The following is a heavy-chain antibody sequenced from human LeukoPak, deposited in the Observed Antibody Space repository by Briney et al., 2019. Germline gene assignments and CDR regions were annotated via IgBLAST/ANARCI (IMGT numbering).Heavy chain of an antibody. J-gene: IGHJ6*03. CDR2: INHSGST. CDR3: ARGPYSYGSYRSYYYYYMDV. CDR1: GGSFSAYY. Sequence: PSETLSLTCAVYGGSFSAYYWSWIRQPPEKGLEWIGEINHSGSTNYNPSLKSRVTISVDTSKNQFSLKLSSVTAADTAVYYCARGPYSYGSYRSYYYYYMDVWGKGTTVTVSS. D-gene: IGHD5-18*01. V-gene: IGHV4-34*01.